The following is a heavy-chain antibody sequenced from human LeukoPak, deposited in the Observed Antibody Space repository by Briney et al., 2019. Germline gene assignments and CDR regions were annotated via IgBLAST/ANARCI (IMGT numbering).Heavy chain of an antibody. V-gene: IGHV3-7*03. Sequence: GGSLRLSCVASGFTFGKYWMSWVRQAPGKGLEWVANIKLDGSEKNYVDSVKGRFTISRDNTKNSLYLQMNSLRVEDTAVFYCARDQYDTWSRRGNFDSWGQGTPVIVSS. CDR3: ARDQYDTWSRRGNFDS. CDR1: GFTFGKYW. CDR2: IKLDGSEK. D-gene: IGHD3-3*01. J-gene: IGHJ4*02.